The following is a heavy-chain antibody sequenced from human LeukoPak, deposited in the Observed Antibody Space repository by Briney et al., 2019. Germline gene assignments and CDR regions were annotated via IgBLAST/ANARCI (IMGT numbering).Heavy chain of an antibody. Sequence: GGSLRLSCAASGFTFSSYWMSWVRQAPGKGLEWVANIKQDGSEKYYVDSVKGRFTISRDNAKNSLYLQMNSLRAEDTAVYYCAKKYSSGWYSYFDYWGQGTLVTVSS. CDR2: IKQDGSEK. CDR1: GFTFSSYW. V-gene: IGHV3-7*03. CDR3: AKKYSSGWYSYFDY. J-gene: IGHJ4*02. D-gene: IGHD6-19*01.